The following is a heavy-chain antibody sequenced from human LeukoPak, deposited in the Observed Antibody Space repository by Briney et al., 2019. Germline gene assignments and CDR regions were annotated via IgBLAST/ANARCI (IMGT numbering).Heavy chain of an antibody. V-gene: IGHV4-39*01. Sequence: SETLSLTCTVSDGSISSSSYYWGWIRQPPGKGLEWIGSIYYSGSTYYNPSLKSRVTISVDTSKNQFSLKLSSVTAADTAVYYCARGIPNSGYDYWGQGTLVTVSS. CDR2: IYYSGST. D-gene: IGHD5-12*01. J-gene: IGHJ4*02. CDR3: ARGIPNSGYDY. CDR1: DGSISSSSYY.